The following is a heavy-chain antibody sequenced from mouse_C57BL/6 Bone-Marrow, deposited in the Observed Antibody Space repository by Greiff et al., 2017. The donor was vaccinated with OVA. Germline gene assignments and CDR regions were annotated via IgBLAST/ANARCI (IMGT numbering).Heavy chain of an antibody. CDR2: ISDGGSYT. D-gene: IGHD4-1*01. Sequence: EVKLVESGGGLVKPGGSLKLSCAASGFTFSSYAMSWVRQTPEKRLEWVATISDGGSYTYYTDNVKGRFTISRDNAKNNLYLQMSHLKSEDTAMYYCARDGYWDDYWGQGTTLTVSS. CDR3: ARDGYWDDY. V-gene: IGHV5-4*01. CDR1: GFTFSSYA. J-gene: IGHJ2*01.